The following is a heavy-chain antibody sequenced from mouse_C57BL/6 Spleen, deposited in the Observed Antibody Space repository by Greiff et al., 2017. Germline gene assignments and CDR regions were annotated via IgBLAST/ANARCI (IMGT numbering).Heavy chain of an antibody. D-gene: IGHD2-1*01. V-gene: IGHV1-81*01. CDR2: IYPRSGNT. J-gene: IGHJ1*03. CDR3: AHYGNWYFDV. Sequence: VQLQESGAELARPGASVKLSCKASGYTFTSYGISWVKQRTGQGLEWIGEIYPRSGNTYYNEKFKGKATLTADKSSSTAYMELRSLTSEESAVYFCAHYGNWYFDVWGTGTTVTVSS. CDR1: GYTFTSYG.